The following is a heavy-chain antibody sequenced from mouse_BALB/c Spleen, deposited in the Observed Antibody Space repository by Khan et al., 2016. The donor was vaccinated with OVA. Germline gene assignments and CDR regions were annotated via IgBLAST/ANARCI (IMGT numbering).Heavy chain of an antibody. CDR1: GFNIKDTY. D-gene: IGHD4-1*01. J-gene: IGHJ3*01. CDR2: IDPANGNT. V-gene: IGHV14-3*02. Sequence: EVQLQESGAELVKPGASVKLSCTASGFNIKDTYMHWVKQRPEQGLEWIGRIDPANGNTKYDPKFQGKATITADTSSNAAYLQLSSLTSEDTAVYYCARDYWDVFAYRGQGTLVTVSA. CDR3: ARDYWDVFAY.